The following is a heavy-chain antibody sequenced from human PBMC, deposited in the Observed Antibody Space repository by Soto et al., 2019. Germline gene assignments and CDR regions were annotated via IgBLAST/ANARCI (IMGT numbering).Heavy chain of an antibody. CDR1: GGTFSSYA. CDR2: IIPIFGTA. D-gene: IGHD6-6*01. CDR3: ARPDQVRLRSNHYRMAG. V-gene: IGHV1-69*13. J-gene: IGHJ6*02. Sequence: SVKVSCKASGGTFSSYAISWVRQAPGQGLEWMGGIIPIFGTANYAQKFQGRVTITADESTSTAYMELSSLRSEDTAVYYCARPDQVRLRSNHYRMAGWGQGTTVTVSS.